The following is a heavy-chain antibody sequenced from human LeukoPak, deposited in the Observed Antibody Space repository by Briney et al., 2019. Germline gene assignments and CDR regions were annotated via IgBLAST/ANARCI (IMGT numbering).Heavy chain of an antibody. CDR3: AREPLRAESRWFDP. CDR1: GGSISSYY. J-gene: IGHJ5*02. Sequence: SETLPLTCTVSGGSISSYYWSWIRQPPGKGLEWTGYIYYNGNTNYNPSLKSRVTISVDTSKNQFSLKLSSVTAADTAVYYCAREPLRAESRWFDPWGQGILVTVSS. V-gene: IGHV4-59*01. D-gene: IGHD1-26*01. CDR2: IYYNGNT.